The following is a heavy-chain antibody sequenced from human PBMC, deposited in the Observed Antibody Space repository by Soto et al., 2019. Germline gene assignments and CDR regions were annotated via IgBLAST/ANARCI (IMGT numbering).Heavy chain of an antibody. D-gene: IGHD3-10*01. J-gene: IGHJ4*02. Sequence: QVRLQESGPGLVKPSGTLSLTCAVSGGSLSSSNWWTWVRQPPGKGLEWIGEIYHSGSTNYNPSLQSRVTISVDKSKNQFSLKLSSVTAADTAVHYCARWLPRSGFDYWGQGTLVTVSS. CDR3: ARWLPRSGFDY. CDR1: GGSLSSSNW. V-gene: IGHV4-4*02. CDR2: IYHSGST.